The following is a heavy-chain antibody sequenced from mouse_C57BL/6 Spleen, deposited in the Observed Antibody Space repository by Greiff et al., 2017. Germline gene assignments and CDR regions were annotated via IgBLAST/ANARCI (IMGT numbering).Heavy chain of an antibody. J-gene: IGHJ4*01. CDR1: GYTFTSYG. D-gene: IGHD1-1*01. CDR3: VTITTKAMDY. CDR2: IYPRSGNT. V-gene: IGHV1-81*01. Sequence: QVQLKESGAELARPGASVKLSCKASGYTFTSYGISWVKQRTGQGLEWIGEIYPRSGNTYYNEKFKGKATLTADKSSSTAYMELRSLTSEDSAVYFCVTITTKAMDYWGQGTSVTVAS.